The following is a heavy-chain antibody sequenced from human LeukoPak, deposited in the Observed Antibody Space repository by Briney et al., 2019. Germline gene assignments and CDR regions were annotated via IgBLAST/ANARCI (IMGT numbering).Heavy chain of an antibody. J-gene: IGHJ4*02. CDR1: GGSISSGGYY. V-gene: IGHV4-30-2*01. CDR3: ARDRGGYTYSHDY. CDR2: IYHSGST. D-gene: IGHD5-18*01. Sequence: PSQTLSLTCTVSGGSISSGGYYWSWIRQPPGKGLEWIGYIYHSGSTYYNTTLKSRVTISIDRSKNQFSLKLSSVTAADTAVYYCARDRGGYTYSHDYWGQGTLVTVSS.